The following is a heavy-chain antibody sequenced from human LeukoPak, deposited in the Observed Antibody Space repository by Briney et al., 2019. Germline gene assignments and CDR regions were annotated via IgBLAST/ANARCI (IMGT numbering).Heavy chain of an antibody. D-gene: IGHD3-16*01. CDR2: ISDYP. J-gene: IGHJ6*02. CDR3: TKDSQGSYDGFWYGTYGMDV. V-gene: IGHV3-23*05. Sequence: GGSLRLSCVASGFSFNTFALTWVRQAPGKGLEWVSTISDYPHYADSVRGRFTISRDNSRKTVFLQMNSLTPQDAANYYCTKDSQGSYDGFWYGTYGMDVWGQGTTVTVSS. CDR1: GFSFNTFA.